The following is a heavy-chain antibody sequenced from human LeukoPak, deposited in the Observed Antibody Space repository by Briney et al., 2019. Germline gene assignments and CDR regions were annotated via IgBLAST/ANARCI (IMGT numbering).Heavy chain of an antibody. Sequence: ASVKVFCKASAHTFTAHSMHWVRQAPGQGLEWMGWINPNSGGTDCAQRFQGRVTMTRDTSITMLYMEMSSLTPDDTDVYYCERVRYCSAGKCYSFDYWGQGTLVTVSS. J-gene: IGHJ4*02. CDR1: AHTFTAHS. V-gene: IGHV1-2*02. CDR2: INPNSGGT. CDR3: ERVRYCSAGKCYSFDY. D-gene: IGHD2-15*01.